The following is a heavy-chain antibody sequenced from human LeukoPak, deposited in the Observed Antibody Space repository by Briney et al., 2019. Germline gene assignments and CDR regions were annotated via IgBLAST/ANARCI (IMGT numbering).Heavy chain of an antibody. D-gene: IGHD2-2*02. CDR1: GFTFSSYW. V-gene: IGHV3-7*01. Sequence: GGSLRLPCAASGFTFSSYWMSWVRQAPGKGLEWVANMKQDGSEKYYVDSVKDRFTISRDNAKNSLYLQMNSLRAEDTAVYYCARDGGYCSSTSCYIPDYWGQGTLVTVSS. CDR2: MKQDGSEK. J-gene: IGHJ4*02. CDR3: ARDGGYCSSTSCYIPDY.